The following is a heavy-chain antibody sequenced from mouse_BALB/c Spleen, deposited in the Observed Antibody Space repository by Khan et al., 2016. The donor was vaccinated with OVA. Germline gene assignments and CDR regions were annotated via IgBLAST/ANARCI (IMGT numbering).Heavy chain of an antibody. Sequence: DVHLVESGGDLMKPGGSLKLSCAASGFTFSTYGMSWVRQTPDKRLEWVATINSDGYYTYYPDSVQGRFTISRNNAKNTLYLQMSRLKSEDTAMYYCASHLTGSFAYWGQGTLVTVSA. CDR2: INSDGYYT. CDR1: GFTFSTYG. CDR3: ASHLTGSFAY. D-gene: IGHD4-1*01. J-gene: IGHJ3*01. V-gene: IGHV5-6*01.